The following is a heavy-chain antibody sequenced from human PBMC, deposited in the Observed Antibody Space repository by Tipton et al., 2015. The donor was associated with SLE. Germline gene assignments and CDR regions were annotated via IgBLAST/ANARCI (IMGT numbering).Heavy chain of an antibody. CDR2: IKQDGSEK. V-gene: IGHV3-7*05. Sequence: SLRLSCAASGFTFSSYWMSWVRQAPGKGLEWVANIKQDGSEKYYVDSVKGRFTISRDNAKNSLYLQMNSLRAEDTAVYYCARDWDSSSSEEGNAFDIWGQGTMVTVSS. CDR3: ARDWDSSSSEEGNAFDI. D-gene: IGHD6-6*01. CDR1: GFTFSSYW. J-gene: IGHJ3*02.